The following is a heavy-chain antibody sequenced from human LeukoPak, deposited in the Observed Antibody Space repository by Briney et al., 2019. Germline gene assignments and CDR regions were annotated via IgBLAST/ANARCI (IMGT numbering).Heavy chain of an antibody. CDR1: GFTFSSYA. Sequence: PGGSLRLSCAASGFTFSSYAMHWVRQAPGKGLEWVAVISYDGSNKYYADSVKGRFTISRDNSKNTLYLQMNSPRAEDTAVYYCARDKEQLVLGSSFGYWGQGILVTVSS. D-gene: IGHD6-6*01. CDR3: ARDKEQLVLGSSFGY. V-gene: IGHV3-30-3*01. CDR2: ISYDGSNK. J-gene: IGHJ4*02.